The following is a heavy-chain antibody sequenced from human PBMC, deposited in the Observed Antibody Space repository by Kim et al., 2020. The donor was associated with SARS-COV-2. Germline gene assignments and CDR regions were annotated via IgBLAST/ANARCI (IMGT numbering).Heavy chain of an antibody. J-gene: IGHJ4*02. V-gene: IGHV3-21*01. Sequence: GGSLRLSCAASEFTFSRYSMNWVRQAPGKGLEWVSTISGFSDYIYYAESVEGRFTISRDNAKNSVYLQMNSLRVDDTAMYYCARDLSIGRPGGFDYWGQGALVTVSS. CDR1: EFTFSRYS. CDR2: ISGFSDYI. CDR3: ARDLSIGRPGGFDY. D-gene: IGHD3-3*02.